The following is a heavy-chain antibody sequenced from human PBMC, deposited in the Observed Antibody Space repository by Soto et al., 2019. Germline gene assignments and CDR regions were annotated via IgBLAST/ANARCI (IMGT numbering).Heavy chain of an antibody. CDR1: GFTFSSYA. Sequence: EVQLLESGGGLVQPGGSLRLSCAASGFTFSSYAMSWVRQAPGKGLEWVSAISGSGGSTYYADSVKGRFTISRDNSKNTLYLQMNSLRAEDTAVYYCAKERGGYDYVWGSYRYFDYWGQGTLVTVSS. CDR2: ISGSGGST. D-gene: IGHD3-16*02. J-gene: IGHJ4*02. CDR3: AKERGGYDYVWGSYRYFDY. V-gene: IGHV3-23*01.